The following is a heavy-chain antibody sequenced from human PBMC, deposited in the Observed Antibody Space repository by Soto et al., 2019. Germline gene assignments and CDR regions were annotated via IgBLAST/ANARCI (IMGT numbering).Heavy chain of an antibody. Sequence: QVQLVESGGGVVQPGRSLRLSCAASGFTFSSYAMHWVRQAPGKGLEWVAVISYDGSNKYYADSVKGRFTISRDNSKNTLYLQMNSMRAEDTAVYYCARGRDIVVVVAATPCDYWGQGTLVTVSS. CDR1: GFTFSSYA. J-gene: IGHJ4*02. CDR3: ARGRDIVVVVAATPCDY. CDR2: ISYDGSNK. D-gene: IGHD2-15*01. V-gene: IGHV3-30-3*01.